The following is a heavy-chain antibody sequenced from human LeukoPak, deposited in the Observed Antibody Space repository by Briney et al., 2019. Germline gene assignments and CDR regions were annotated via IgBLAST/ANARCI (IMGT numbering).Heavy chain of an antibody. Sequence: GGSLRPSCAASGFTFSSYAMSWVRQAPGKGLEWVSTITGSNGNTYYADSVKGRFPISRDNSKNTLYLQMNGLRAEDTAIYYCARESPVAATGRSWFDSWGQGTLVTVSS. CDR1: GFTFSSYA. CDR2: ITGSNGNT. CDR3: ARESPVAATGRSWFDS. V-gene: IGHV3-23*01. J-gene: IGHJ5*01. D-gene: IGHD6-13*01.